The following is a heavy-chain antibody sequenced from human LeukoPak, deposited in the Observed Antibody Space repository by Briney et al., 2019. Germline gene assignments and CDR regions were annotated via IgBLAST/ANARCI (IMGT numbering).Heavy chain of an antibody. CDR2: ITTDNGNT. CDR3: AREITIGGWGGGAFDI. Sequence: ASVKVSCKASGYTFTSYGISWVRQAPGQGLEWMGWITTDNGNTKYFKGLQGRFTITRDTSTSTVNMELSSLRSDDTAIYYCAREITIGGWGGGAFDIRGQGTVITASS. CDR1: GYTFTSYG. V-gene: IGHV1-18*01. J-gene: IGHJ3*02. D-gene: IGHD3-16*01.